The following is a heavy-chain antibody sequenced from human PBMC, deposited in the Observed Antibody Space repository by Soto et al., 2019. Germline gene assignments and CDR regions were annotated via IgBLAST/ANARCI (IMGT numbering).Heavy chain of an antibody. V-gene: IGHV3-11*05. CDR2: IGSSSSYT. CDR1: GFTFSDYY. Sequence: GGSLRLSCAASGFTFSDYYMSWIRQAPGKGLEWVSYIGSSSSYTNYADSVKGRFTISRDSAKNSLYLQMNSLRAEDTAVYYCARDADILTGSDAFDIWGQGTMVTVSS. D-gene: IGHD3-9*01. CDR3: ARDADILTGSDAFDI. J-gene: IGHJ3*02.